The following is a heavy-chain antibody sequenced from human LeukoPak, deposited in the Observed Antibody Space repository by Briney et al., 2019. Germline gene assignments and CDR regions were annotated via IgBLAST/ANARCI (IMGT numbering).Heavy chain of an antibody. J-gene: IGHJ4*02. CDR1: GCSISSGSYF. Sequence: SETLSLTCTVSGCSISSGSYFWSWIRQPAGKGLEWIGRIYTSGSTNYNPSLKSRVTISVDTSKNQCCLKLSSVTAADTAVYYCARRFRGCIVGAALDYWGQGTLVTVSS. CDR2: IYTSGST. V-gene: IGHV4-61*02. CDR3: ARRFRGCIVGAALDY. D-gene: IGHD1-26*01.